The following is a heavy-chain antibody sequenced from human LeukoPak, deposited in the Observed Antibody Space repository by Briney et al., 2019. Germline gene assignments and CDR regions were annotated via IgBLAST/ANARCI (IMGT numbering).Heavy chain of an antibody. Sequence: PGGSLRLSCAASGFTFSNYAMSWVRQAPGKGLEWVSAISGSGGTTFYADSVKGRFTISRDHSKDTLYLQMNSLRAEETAIYYCAKGSPYGDSYYYSGMDVWGQGTTVTVS. CDR3: AKGSPYGDSYYYSGMDV. D-gene: IGHD4-17*01. CDR2: ISGSGGTT. J-gene: IGHJ6*02. CDR1: GFTFSNYA. V-gene: IGHV3-23*01.